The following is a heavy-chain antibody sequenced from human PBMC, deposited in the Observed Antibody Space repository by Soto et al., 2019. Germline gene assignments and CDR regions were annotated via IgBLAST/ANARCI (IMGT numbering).Heavy chain of an antibody. D-gene: IGHD6-13*01. CDR2: IHSSGIT. J-gene: IGHJ5*02. CDR3: ARDQGVAAAGITWFDP. V-gene: IGHV4-4*07. CDR1: GASMNSYH. Sequence: QVQLQASGPGLVKPSETLSLTCTVSGASMNSYHWSWVRQPAGKGLEWIGHIHSSGITNYNPSPKSRATMPVATSKNQFPVRLMSLTAADTAVYYCARDQGVAAAGITWFDPWGQGSLVTVSS.